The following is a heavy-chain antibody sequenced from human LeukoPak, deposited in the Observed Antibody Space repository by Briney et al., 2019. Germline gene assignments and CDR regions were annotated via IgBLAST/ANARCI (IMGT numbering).Heavy chain of an antibody. J-gene: IGHJ5*02. CDR1: GFTFSTYA. V-gene: IGHV3-30*18. Sequence: GRSLRLSCAASGFTFSTYAMHWVRQAPGKGLEWVAVISYDGSNKYYADSVKGRFAISRDNSKNTLYLQMNTLRAEDTAVYYCAKDVSWNWFDPWGQGTLVTVSS. CDR2: ISYDGSNK. CDR3: AKDVSWNWFDP.